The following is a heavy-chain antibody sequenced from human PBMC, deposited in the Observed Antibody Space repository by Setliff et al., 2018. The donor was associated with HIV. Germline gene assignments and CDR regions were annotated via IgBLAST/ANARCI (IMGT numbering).Heavy chain of an antibody. CDR2: ISSSDDDT. CDR3: AGETNTMIRGALDR. CDR1: GFSFRNFG. D-gene: IGHD3-10*01. V-gene: IGHV3-21*04. Sequence: GGSLRLSCTASGFSFRNFGMTWVRQAPGKGLEWVSSISSSDDDTHYADSLRGRVTVSRDNAKSALYLQMNSLRAGDTAVYYCAGETNTMIRGALDRWGQGTMVTVSS. J-gene: IGHJ3*01.